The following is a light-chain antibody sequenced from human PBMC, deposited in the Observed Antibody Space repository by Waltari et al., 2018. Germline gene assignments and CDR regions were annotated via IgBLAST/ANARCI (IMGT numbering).Light chain of an antibody. V-gene: IGKV1-39*01. CDR2: AAS. J-gene: IGKJ4*01. Sequence: DIQMTQSPSSLSASVGDRVTITCRASQSISSYLNWYQQKPGKAPKLLIYAASSLQSGVPSRFSGSGSGTDFTLTISSLQPEYFATDYCQQSYSTPLTVGGGTKVEIK. CDR3: QQSYSTPLT. CDR1: QSISSY.